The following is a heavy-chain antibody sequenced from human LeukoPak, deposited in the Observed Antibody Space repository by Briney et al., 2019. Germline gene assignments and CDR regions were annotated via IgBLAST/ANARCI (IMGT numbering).Heavy chain of an antibody. V-gene: IGHV4-59*08. Sequence: SETLSLTCTVSGGSISDYYWSWIRQPPGKGLELIGFIFYTGTTNYNPSLKSRVTISVDTSKNQFSLNLSSVTAADTAVYYCARRRFSGYTINDAFDTWGRGTMVTVSS. J-gene: IGHJ3*02. CDR1: GGSISDYY. CDR2: IFYTGTT. CDR3: ARRRFSGYTINDAFDT. D-gene: IGHD5-12*01.